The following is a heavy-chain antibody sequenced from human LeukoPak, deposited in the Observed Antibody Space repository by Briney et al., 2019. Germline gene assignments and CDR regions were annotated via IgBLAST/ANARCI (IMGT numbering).Heavy chain of an antibody. V-gene: IGHV1-69*04. J-gene: IGHJ4*02. CDR2: IIPILGIA. Sequence: SVTVSFKASGGTFSSYAISWVRQAPGQGLEWMGRIIPILGIANYAQKFQGRVTITADKSTSTAYMELSSLRSEDTAVYYCARGGTYGSGSYYPFDYWGQGTLVTVSS. CDR3: ARGGTYGSGSYYPFDY. CDR1: GGTFSSYA. D-gene: IGHD3-10*01.